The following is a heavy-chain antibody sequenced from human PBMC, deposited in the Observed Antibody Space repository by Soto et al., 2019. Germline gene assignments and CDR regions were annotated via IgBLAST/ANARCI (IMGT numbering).Heavy chain of an antibody. Sequence: SETLSLACTFSVGSIISSSYYWGWIRQPPGKGLEWIGSIYYSGSTYYNPSLKSRVTISVDTSKNQFSLKLSSVTAADTAVYYCARLSSAPRYFDYWGQGTLVTVSS. D-gene: IGHD3-16*02. CDR1: VGSIISSSYY. V-gene: IGHV4-39*01. CDR2: IYYSGST. CDR3: ARLSSAPRYFDY. J-gene: IGHJ4*02.